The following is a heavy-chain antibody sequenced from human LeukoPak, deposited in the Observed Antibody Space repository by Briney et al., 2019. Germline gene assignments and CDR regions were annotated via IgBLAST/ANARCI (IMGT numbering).Heavy chain of an antibody. CDR2: INHSGRT. CDR1: GGSFSGYY. J-gene: IGHJ4*02. CDR3: ARVTQTDYDFDY. V-gene: IGHV4-34*01. D-gene: IGHD4-17*01. Sequence: SETLSLTCAVYGGSFSGYYWSWIRQPPGKGLEWIGEINHSGRTNYNPSLKSRVTISVDTSKNQFSLKLSSVTAADTAVYYCARVTQTDYDFDYWGQGTLVTVSS.